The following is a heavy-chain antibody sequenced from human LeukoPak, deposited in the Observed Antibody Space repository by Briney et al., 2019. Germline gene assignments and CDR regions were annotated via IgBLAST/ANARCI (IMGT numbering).Heavy chain of an antibody. CDR3: ARDGRAGYYDSSGYYHKAFDI. V-gene: IGHV4-59*12. CDR2: IYYTGST. CDR1: GGSISTYY. D-gene: IGHD3-22*01. J-gene: IGHJ3*02. Sequence: SETLSLTCTVSGGSISTYYWSWIRQPPGKGLEWIGDIYYTGSTNYNPSLKSRVTMSVDTSKNQFSLKLSSVTAADTAVYYCARDGRAGYYDSSGYYHKAFDIWGQGTMVTVSS.